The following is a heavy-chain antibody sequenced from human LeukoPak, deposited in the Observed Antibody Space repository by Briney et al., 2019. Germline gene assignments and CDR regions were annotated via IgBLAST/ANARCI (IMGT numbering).Heavy chain of an antibody. J-gene: IGHJ4*02. D-gene: IGHD6-6*01. CDR1: GFTFNSYS. V-gene: IGHV3-23*01. CDR2: ISGSGGST. Sequence: PGGSLRLSCAASGFTFNSYSMNWVRQAPGKGLEWVSAISGSGGSTYYADSVKGRFTISRDNSKNTLYLQMNSLRAEDTAVYYCAKDPRYSSSSVLDYWGQGTLVTVSS. CDR3: AKDPRYSSSSVLDY.